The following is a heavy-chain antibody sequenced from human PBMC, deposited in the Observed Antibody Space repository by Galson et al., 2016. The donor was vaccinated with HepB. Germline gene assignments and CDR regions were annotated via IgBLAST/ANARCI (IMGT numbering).Heavy chain of an antibody. CDR2: ISRSSRHI. Sequence: SLRLSCAASGFTFSSYNMNWVRQAPGKGLEWVSSISRSSRHIYYADSVKGRFTISRDNAKNSLYLQMNSLRVEDTAVYFCARDREGTSWFSGDYDHYGMDVRGQGTTVTVSS. CDR1: GFTFSSYN. J-gene: IGHJ6*02. D-gene: IGHD6-13*01. V-gene: IGHV3-21*01. CDR3: ARDREGTSWFSGDYDHYGMDV.